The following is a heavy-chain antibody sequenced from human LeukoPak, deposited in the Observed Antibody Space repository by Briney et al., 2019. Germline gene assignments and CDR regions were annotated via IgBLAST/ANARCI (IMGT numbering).Heavy chain of an antibody. CDR3: ARDTAMARSEGALDI. J-gene: IGHJ3*02. CDR2: IYYSGRT. Sequence: SQSLSLTWTLAGGSVSSYYSSWIRQPPGDGLEWEGYIYYSGRTNCNPSLRSRVSLSVDTSKNQSSLKLSSETAADTGVYYCARDTAMARSEGALDIWGQGTMVTVSS. D-gene: IGHD5-18*01. CDR1: GGSVSSYY. V-gene: IGHV4-59*02.